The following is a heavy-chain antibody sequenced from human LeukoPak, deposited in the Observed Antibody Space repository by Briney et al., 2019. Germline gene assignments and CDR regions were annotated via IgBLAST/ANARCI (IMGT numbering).Heavy chain of an antibody. CDR3: ARDYGIAVAGKLDY. D-gene: IGHD6-19*01. CDR1: GFTFSSYA. CDR2: ISYDGSNK. J-gene: IGHJ4*02. Sequence: PGGSLRLSCAASGFTFSSYAMHWVRQAPGKGLEWVAVISYDGSNKYYADSVKGRFTISRDNSKNTLYLQMNSLRAEDTAVYYCARDYGIAVAGKLDYWGQGTLVTVSS. V-gene: IGHV3-30*04.